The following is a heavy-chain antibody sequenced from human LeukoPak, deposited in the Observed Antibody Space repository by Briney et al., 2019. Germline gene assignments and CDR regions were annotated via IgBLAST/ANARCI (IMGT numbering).Heavy chain of an antibody. CDR1: GGSINNNY. Sequence: SESLSVTCTVSGGSINNNYWSWIRQPPGKGLEWIGYIYYSGSTNYNPSLKSRVTISLDTSKNQFSLKLTSVTAADTAVYYCARGGGGGGGGWGGGWGGMDVWGQGTTVTVS. CDR2: IYYSGST. CDR3: ARGGGGGGGGWGGGWGGMDV. V-gene: IGHV4-59*01. J-gene: IGHJ6*02. D-gene: IGHD3-16*01.